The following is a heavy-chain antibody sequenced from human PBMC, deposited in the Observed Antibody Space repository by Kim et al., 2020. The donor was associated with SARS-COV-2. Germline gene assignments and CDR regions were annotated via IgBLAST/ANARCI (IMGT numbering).Heavy chain of an antibody. Sequence: GGSLRLSCAASGFTFSSYTMNWVRQAPGKGLEWVSTISNSSSYIYYADSVKGRFTISRDNAKNSLYLQMNSLRAEDTAVYYCARSINDCSSTSCYYYYYG. CDR2: ISNSSSYI. V-gene: IGHV3-21*04. CDR3: ARSINDCSSTSCYYYYYG. CDR1: GFTFSSYT. J-gene: IGHJ6*01. D-gene: IGHD2-2*01.